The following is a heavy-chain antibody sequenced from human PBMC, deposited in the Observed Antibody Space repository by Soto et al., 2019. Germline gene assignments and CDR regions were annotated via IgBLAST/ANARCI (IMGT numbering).Heavy chain of an antibody. CDR3: ARLPWGPDIVATILDY. J-gene: IGHJ4*02. CDR2: ISSSGSTI. V-gene: IGHV3-48*03. Sequence: PGGSLRLSCAASGFTFSSYEMNWVRQAPGKGLEWVSYISSSGSTIYYADSVKGRFTISRDNAKNSLYLQMNSLRAEDTAVYYCARLPWGPDIVATILDYWGQGTLVTVSS. CDR1: GFTFSSYE. D-gene: IGHD5-12*01.